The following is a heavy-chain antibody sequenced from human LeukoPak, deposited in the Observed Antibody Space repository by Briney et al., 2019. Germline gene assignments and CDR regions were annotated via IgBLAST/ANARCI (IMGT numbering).Heavy chain of an antibody. CDR3: ARVGPAGTTIGYYYYYMDV. CDR1: GGTFSSYT. V-gene: IGHV1-69*02. Sequence: SVKVSRKASGGTFSSYTISWVRQAPGQGLGWMGRIIPILGIANYAQKFQGRVTITADKSTSTAYMELSSLRSEDTAVYYCARVGPAGTTIGYYYYYMDVWGKGTTVTVSS. CDR2: IIPILGIA. J-gene: IGHJ6*03. D-gene: IGHD1-7*01.